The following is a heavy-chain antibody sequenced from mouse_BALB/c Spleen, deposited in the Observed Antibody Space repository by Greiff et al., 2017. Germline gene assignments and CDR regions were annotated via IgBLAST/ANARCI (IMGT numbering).Heavy chain of an antibody. V-gene: IGHV5-12-1*01. J-gene: IGHJ2*01. CDR2: ISSGGGST. D-gene: IGHD1-1*02. CDR1: GFAFSSYY. CDR3: AGHYGGYNAWFDY. Sequence: EVHLVESGGGLVKPGGSLKLSCAASGFAFSSYYMSWVRQTPEKRLEWVAYISSGGGSTYYPATVKGRFTISRDNAKNTLYLQMSSLKSEDTAVYYCAGHYGGYNAWFDYWGQGTTLTVSA.